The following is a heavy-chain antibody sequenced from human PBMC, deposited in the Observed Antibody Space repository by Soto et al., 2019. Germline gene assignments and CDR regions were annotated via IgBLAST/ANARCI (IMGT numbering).Heavy chain of an antibody. J-gene: IGHJ4*02. Sequence: QVQLVESGGGVVQPGRSLRLSCAASGFTFSRYGMHWVRQAPGKGLEWVSFISYDGSNKYYVDSVKGRFTISRDNSKNTLYLQMNSLRAEDTAVYYCANGYGGYESSFDYWGQGTLVTVSS. D-gene: IGHD5-12*01. CDR1: GFTFSRYG. V-gene: IGHV3-30*18. CDR2: ISYDGSNK. CDR3: ANGYGGYESSFDY.